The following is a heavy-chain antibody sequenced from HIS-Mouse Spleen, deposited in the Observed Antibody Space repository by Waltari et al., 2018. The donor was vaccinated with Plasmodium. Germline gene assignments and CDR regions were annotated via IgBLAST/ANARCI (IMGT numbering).Heavy chain of an antibody. Sequence: QLQLQESGPGLVKPSETLSLTCTVSGGSISSSSYYWGWIRQPPGKGLEWIGGIYYGGCTYYNPSLKGRVTISVDTSKNQFSLKLSSVTAADTAVYYCARDQEAAGIPHYWGQGTLVTVSS. CDR1: GGSISSSSYY. CDR2: IYYGGCT. V-gene: IGHV4-39*07. CDR3: ARDQEAAGIPHY. D-gene: IGHD6-13*01. J-gene: IGHJ4*02.